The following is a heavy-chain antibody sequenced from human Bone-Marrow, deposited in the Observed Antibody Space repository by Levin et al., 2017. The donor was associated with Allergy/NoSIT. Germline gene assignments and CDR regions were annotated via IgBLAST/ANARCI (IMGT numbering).Heavy chain of an antibody. J-gene: IGHJ4*02. V-gene: IGHV1-18*01. CDR3: ARGGAASGYDY. Sequence: PGESLKISCKPSGYTFSNYDITWVRQAPGQGLEWVGWIGVYSDRTNYARRVQGRVTMTTDRSTSTAYMELRSLRSDDTAVYFCARGGAASGYDYWGQGTLVTVSS. CDR2: IGVYSDRT. CDR1: GYTFSNYD. D-gene: IGHD5-12*01.